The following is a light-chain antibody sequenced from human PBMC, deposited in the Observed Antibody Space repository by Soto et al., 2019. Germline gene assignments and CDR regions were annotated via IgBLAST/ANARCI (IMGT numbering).Light chain of an antibody. CDR2: EVS. J-gene: IGLJ2*01. Sequence: QSVLTQPASVSGSPGQSITISCTGTSNDVGGYNYVSWYQQHPGKAPKLMIYEVSNRPSGVSNRFSGSKSGNTASLIISGLQAEDEADYYCVSFTSSSTLVFGGGTKLTVL. CDR3: VSFTSSSTLV. V-gene: IGLV2-14*01. CDR1: SNDVGGYNY.